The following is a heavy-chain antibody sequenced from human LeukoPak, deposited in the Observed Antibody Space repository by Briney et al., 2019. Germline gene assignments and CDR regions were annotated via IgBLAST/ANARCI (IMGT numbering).Heavy chain of an antibody. CDR1: VVTFTNYA. D-gene: IGHD6-6*01. Sequence: GGSLRLSCAASVVTFTNYAMLWVRRAPGRGVEYVLAISSNGGSTYYGKSVKGRFTISRDNSKSTLYLQMGGLRAEDMAVYYCARPKSIAARNNCWYFDLWGRGPLVTVSS. CDR3: ARPKSIAARNNCWYFDL. J-gene: IGHJ2*01. V-gene: IGHV3-64*01. CDR2: ISSNGGST.